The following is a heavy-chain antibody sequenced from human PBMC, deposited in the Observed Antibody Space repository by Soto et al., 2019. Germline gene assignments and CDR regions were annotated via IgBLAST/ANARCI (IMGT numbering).Heavy chain of an antibody. CDR2: ISYDGSNK. V-gene: IGHV3-30-3*01. Sequence: QVQLVESGGGVVQPGRSLRLSCAASGFTFSSYAMHWVRQAPGKGLEWVAVISYDGSNKYYADSVKGRFTITRDKSKNTLYLQMNSLRAEDTAVYYCARGLDWFDYWGQGTLVTVSS. J-gene: IGHJ4*02. CDR1: GFTFSSYA. CDR3: ARGLDWFDY. D-gene: IGHD3-9*01.